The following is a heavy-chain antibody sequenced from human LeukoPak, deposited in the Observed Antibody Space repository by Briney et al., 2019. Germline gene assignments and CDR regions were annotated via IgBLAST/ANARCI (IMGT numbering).Heavy chain of an antibody. V-gene: IGHV4-39*07. CDR1: GGSIRTSSYY. D-gene: IGHD3-10*01. CDR3: ARDNAASYYSWFGT. CDR2: IRYSGST. J-gene: IGHJ5*02. Sequence: PSETLSLTCIVSGGSIRTSSYYWGWIRQTPGKGLEWIGSIRYSGSTYYNPSLKSRVTISVESTQFSLNLMSVTPADTAIYYCARDNAASYYSWFGTWGQGILVTVSS.